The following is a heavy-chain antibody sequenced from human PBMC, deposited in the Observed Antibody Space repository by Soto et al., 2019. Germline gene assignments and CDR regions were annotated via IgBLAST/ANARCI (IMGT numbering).Heavy chain of an antibody. V-gene: IGHV1-24*01. D-gene: IGHD3-3*01. Sequence: ASVKVSCKASGGTFSSYAISWVRQAPGQGLEWMGGFDPEDGETIYAQKFQGRVTMTEDTSTDTAYMELSSLRSEDTAVYYCATRTIFGVVTPFDPWGQGTLVTVSS. CDR2: FDPEDGET. CDR3: ATRTIFGVVTPFDP. J-gene: IGHJ5*02. CDR1: GGTFSSYA.